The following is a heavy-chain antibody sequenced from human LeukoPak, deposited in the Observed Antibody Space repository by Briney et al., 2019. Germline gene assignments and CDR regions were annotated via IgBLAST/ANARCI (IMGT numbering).Heavy chain of an antibody. CDR1: GYTFTSYG. CDR2: INPNSGGT. Sequence: GASVKVSCKASGYTFTSYGISWVRQAPGQGLEWMGWINPNSGGTNYAQKFQGRVTMTRDTSISTAYMELSRLRSDDTAVYYCASRVLSTYSSSGDAFDIWGQGTMVTVSS. J-gene: IGHJ3*02. CDR3: ASRVLSTYSSSGDAFDI. V-gene: IGHV1-2*02. D-gene: IGHD6-6*01.